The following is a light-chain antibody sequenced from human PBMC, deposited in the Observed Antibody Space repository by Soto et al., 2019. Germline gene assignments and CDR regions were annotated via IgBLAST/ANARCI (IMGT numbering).Light chain of an antibody. J-gene: IGLJ1*01. CDR1: SSNIGSNS. Sequence: QSVLTQIHSVSETPGQRVTISCSGGSSNIGSNSVHWYQQLPGSAPKLLIYNINERPSGVPDRFSGSKSGTSASLAISGLQSEDEADYYCAAYDDSLDGQVFGTGTKVTVL. V-gene: IGLV1-44*01. CDR3: AAYDDSLDGQV. CDR2: NIN.